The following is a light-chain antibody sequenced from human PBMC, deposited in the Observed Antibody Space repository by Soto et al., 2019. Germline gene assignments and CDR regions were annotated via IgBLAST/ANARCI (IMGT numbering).Light chain of an antibody. Sequence: QPVLTQSPSASASLGASVKLTCTLSGGHSTYAIAWHQQQPEKGPRYLMTVNSDGSHIKGGGVPDRFSGSSSGAERFLTISSLQSEDEADYYCQTWGTDIVVFGAGTKLTVL. V-gene: IGLV4-69*02. CDR1: GGHSTYA. CDR3: QTWGTDIVV. CDR2: VNSDGSH. J-gene: IGLJ2*01.